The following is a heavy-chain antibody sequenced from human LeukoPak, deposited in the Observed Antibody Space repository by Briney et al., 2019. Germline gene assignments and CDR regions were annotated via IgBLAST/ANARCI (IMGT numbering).Heavy chain of an antibody. V-gene: IGHV3-15*01. CDR1: EFTFSDAW. Sequence: GGSLRLSCAASEFTFSDAWMSWVRQAPGKGLEWVGRIKSKTDGGTTDYAAPVKGRFTISRDDSKNTLYLQMNSLKTEDTAVYYCTTRGGSFSIFDYWGQGTLVTVSS. J-gene: IGHJ4*02. CDR3: TTRGGSFSIFDY. D-gene: IGHD1-26*01. CDR2: IKSKTDGGTT.